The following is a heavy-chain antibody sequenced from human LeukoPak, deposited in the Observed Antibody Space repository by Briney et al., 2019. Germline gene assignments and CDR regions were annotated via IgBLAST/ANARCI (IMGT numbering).Heavy chain of an antibody. Sequence: SETLSLTCTVSGGSISSYYWSWIRQPPGKGLEWLGYIYYGGSTNYNPSLKSRVTISVDTSKNQFSLKLSSVTAADTAVYYCARVHSIAVANEWFDPWGQGTLVTVSS. CDR1: GGSISSYY. CDR2: IYYGGST. J-gene: IGHJ5*02. CDR3: ARVHSIAVANEWFDP. D-gene: IGHD6-19*01. V-gene: IGHV4-59*01.